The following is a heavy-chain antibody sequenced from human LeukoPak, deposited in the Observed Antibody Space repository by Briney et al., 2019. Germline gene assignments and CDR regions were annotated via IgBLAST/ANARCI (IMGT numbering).Heavy chain of an antibody. CDR1: GASVRRYY. J-gene: IGHJ4*02. Sequence: SETLSLTCTVSGASVRRYYSSWIRQSPGKGLEWVGYSHYSGSANFNPSLKSRVSISVDTSKNQFSLNLRSLTAADTAVYYCAGGGYCSSASCHAPLFDWWGPGILVTVSS. V-gene: IGHV4-59*02. CDR2: SHYSGSA. CDR3: AGGGYCSSASCHAPLFDW. D-gene: IGHD2-2*01.